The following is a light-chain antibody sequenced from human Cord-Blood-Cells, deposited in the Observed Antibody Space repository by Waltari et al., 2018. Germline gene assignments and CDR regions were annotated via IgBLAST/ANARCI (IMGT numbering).Light chain of an antibody. CDR3: QSYDSSLSGSVV. V-gene: IGLV1-40*01. J-gene: IGLJ2*01. CDR1: SPNIGAGYD. Sequence: QSVLTQPPSVSGAPGQRVTISCTGSSPNIGAGYDVHWYQQLPGTAPNLLIYGTSNRPSGVPDRFSGSKSGTSASLAITGLQAEDEADYYCQSYDSSLSGSVVFGGGTKLTVL. CDR2: GTS.